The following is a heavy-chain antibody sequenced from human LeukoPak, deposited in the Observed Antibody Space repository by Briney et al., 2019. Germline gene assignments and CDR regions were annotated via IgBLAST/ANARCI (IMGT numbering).Heavy chain of an antibody. J-gene: IGHJ4*02. CDR2: IWRDGSNK. D-gene: IGHD1-26*01. V-gene: IGHV3-33*06. CDR3: AKDLNPREAGATIDY. Sequence: GRSLRLSCTASGFTLSSYGMHWVRQAPGKGLEWVTMIWRDGSNKYYADSVKGRFTISRDNSKNTLYLQMNSLRAEDTAVYHCAKDLNPREAGATIDYWGQGTLVTVSS. CDR1: GFTLSSYG.